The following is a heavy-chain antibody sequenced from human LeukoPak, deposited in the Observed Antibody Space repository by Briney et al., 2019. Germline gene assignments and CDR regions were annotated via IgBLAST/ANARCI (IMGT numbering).Heavy chain of an antibody. CDR2: ISYDGSNK. CDR3: ARGGQWLVRGHNWFDP. J-gene: IGHJ5*02. V-gene: IGHV3-30*04. CDR1: GFTFSGYT. Sequence: GGSLRLSCEASGFTFSGYTMNWVRQAPGKGLEWVAVISYDGSNKYYADSVKGRFTISRDNSKNTLYLQMNSLRAEDTAVYYCARGGQWLVRGHNWFDPWGQGTLVTVSS. D-gene: IGHD6-19*01.